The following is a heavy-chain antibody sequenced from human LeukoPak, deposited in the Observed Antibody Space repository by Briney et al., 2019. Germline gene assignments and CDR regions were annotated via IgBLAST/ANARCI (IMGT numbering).Heavy chain of an antibody. Sequence: SETLSLTCTVSGGSISSNSYYWGWIRQPPGKGLDWIGSTYYSGSTYYNPSLKSRVTISMDTSKNQFSLKLSSVTAADTAVYYCARRLRRVVPAAKDGMDVWGQGTTVTVSS. CDR1: GGSISSNSYY. D-gene: IGHD2-2*01. CDR3: ARRLRRVVPAAKDGMDV. J-gene: IGHJ6*02. CDR2: TYYSGST. V-gene: IGHV4-39*01.